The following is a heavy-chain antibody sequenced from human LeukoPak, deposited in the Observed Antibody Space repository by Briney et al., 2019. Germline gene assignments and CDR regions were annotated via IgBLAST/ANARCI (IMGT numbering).Heavy chain of an antibody. Sequence: SVKVSCKASGCTFSSHAISWVRQAPGQGLERMGGISPVIGTANYAQKFQGRVTMTADESTSTAYMELRSLRSEDTAVYYCAKDRVVGLGNDNAFDIWGHGTMVIVSS. CDR2: ISPVIGTA. CDR1: GCTFSSHA. V-gene: IGHV1-69*13. CDR3: AKDRVVGLGNDNAFDI. D-gene: IGHD7-27*01. J-gene: IGHJ3*02.